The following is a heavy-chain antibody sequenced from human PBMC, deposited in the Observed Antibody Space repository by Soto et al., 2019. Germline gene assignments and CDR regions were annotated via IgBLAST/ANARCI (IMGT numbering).Heavy chain of an antibody. J-gene: IGHJ5*02. V-gene: IGHV1-2*04. CDR1: GYTFTGYH. CDR2: INPNSGDT. D-gene: IGHD2-8*01. Sequence: ASVKVSCKGSGYTFTGYHMHWVRPAPGQGLEWMGWINPNSGDTNYAQKFQGWVTMTRDTSISTAYMELSRLRSDDTAVYYCAREDCTNGVSYFADPWGQGTLVTVAS. CDR3: AREDCTNGVSYFADP.